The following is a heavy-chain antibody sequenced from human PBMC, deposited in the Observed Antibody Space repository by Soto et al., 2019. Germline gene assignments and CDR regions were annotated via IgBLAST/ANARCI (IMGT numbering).Heavy chain of an antibody. Sequence: PVKVGCKASRGTFSSYAISWVRQPPGQGLEWMGGIIPIFGTANYAQKFQGRVTITADKSTSTAYMELSSLRSEDTAVYYCARQRGYCSSTSCDAFDIWGQGTMVTVSS. J-gene: IGHJ3*02. V-gene: IGHV1-69*06. D-gene: IGHD2-2*01. CDR3: ARQRGYCSSTSCDAFDI. CDR2: IIPIFGTA. CDR1: RGTFSSYA.